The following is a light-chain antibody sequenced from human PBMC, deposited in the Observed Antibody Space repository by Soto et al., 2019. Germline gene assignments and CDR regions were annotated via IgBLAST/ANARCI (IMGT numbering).Light chain of an antibody. J-gene: IGKJ2*01. CDR3: QQTYTTPRT. CDR1: QTINTF. V-gene: IGKV1-39*01. CDR2: AAS. Sequence: DIPMTQSPSSLSASVGDRVTISCRASQTINTFLNWYQQRPGKAPKLLIYAASVLQSGVPSRFSGSGSGTDCTLVISSLQPEDFAAYYCQQTYTTPRTFGQGTRLEVE.